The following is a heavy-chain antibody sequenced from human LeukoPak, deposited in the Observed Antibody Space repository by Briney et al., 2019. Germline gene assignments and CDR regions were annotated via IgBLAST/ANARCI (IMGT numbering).Heavy chain of an antibody. J-gene: IGHJ4*02. Sequence: KASETLSLTCTVSGGSISSSNSYWGWIRQPPGKGLEWIGSIYYSGSTYYNPSLKSRVTISADASKMQFSLKLSSVTAADTAVYYCARQWDYSDGSGRALNYFEFWGQGTLVTVAS. CDR1: GGSISSSNSY. D-gene: IGHD3-22*01. V-gene: IGHV4-39*01. CDR2: IYYSGST. CDR3: ARQWDYSDGSGRALNYFEF.